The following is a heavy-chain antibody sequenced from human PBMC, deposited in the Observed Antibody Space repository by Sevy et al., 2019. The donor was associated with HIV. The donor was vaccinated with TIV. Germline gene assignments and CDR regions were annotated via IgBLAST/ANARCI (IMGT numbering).Heavy chain of an antibody. Sequence: GGSLRLSCVASGLTVGSLSINWVRQAPGKGLEWVSLIYSAGTTFYSDSVKGRFTISRDNSNNRLDLQMNSLRAEDTAIYYCARIKGASSSYAMDVWGQGTTVTVSS. D-gene: IGHD2-2*01. CDR3: ARIKGASSSYAMDV. J-gene: IGHJ6*02. V-gene: IGHV3-53*01. CDR2: IYSAGTT. CDR1: GLTVGSLS.